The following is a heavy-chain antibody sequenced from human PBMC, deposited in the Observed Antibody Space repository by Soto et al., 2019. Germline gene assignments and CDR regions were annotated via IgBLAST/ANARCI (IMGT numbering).Heavy chain of an antibody. CDR3: AREYYYGSRHWY. CDR1: GYTFTSYG. Sequence: APVKVSCKASGYTFTSYGISWVRQAPGQGLEWMGWISAYNGNTNYAQKLQGRVTMTTDTSTSTAYMELRSLRSDDTAVYYCAREYYYGSRHWYWAQRTLVTVSS. CDR2: ISAYNGNT. D-gene: IGHD3-10*01. V-gene: IGHV1-18*01. J-gene: IGHJ1*01.